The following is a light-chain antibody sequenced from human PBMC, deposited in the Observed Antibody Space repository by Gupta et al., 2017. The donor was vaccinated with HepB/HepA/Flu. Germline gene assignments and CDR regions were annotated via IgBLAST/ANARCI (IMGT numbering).Light chain of an antibody. J-gene: IGKJ2*01. Sequence: EIVLTQSPGTLSLSPGERATLSCRASPSVSSSYLAWYQHTPGQAPRLLIYGASSRATGIPDRFSGSGSGTDFTLTISRLEPEDFAVYYCQQYGSSPYTFGQGTKLEIK. CDR1: PSVSSSY. CDR2: GAS. CDR3: QQYGSSPYT. V-gene: IGKV3-20*01.